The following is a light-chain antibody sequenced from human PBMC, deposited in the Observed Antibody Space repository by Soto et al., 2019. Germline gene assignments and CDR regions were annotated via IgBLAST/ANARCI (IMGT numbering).Light chain of an antibody. CDR2: GAY. J-gene: IGKJ1*01. CDR1: QSVINNY. CDR3: RQYGTSPRT. V-gene: IGKV3-20*01. Sequence: EIVLTQSPGILYLYPGERATLSCRASQSVINNYLAWYQQKPGQAPKLLISGAYSRASGIPDRFSGSGSGTDFTLTINRLESEDFAVYSCRQYGTSPRTFGQGSKVDIK.